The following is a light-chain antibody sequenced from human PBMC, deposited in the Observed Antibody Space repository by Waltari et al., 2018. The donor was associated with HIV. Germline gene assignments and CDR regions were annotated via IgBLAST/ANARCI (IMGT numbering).Light chain of an antibody. CDR1: RSNIGSKT. CDR3: AAWDVSLNGLV. Sequence: QSVLTQPPSASGPPGQRVTISCSGSRSNIGSKTVNWYQRLPGPAPKLLIYSNDQRPSGVPDRFSGSKSGTSASLAISGRQSEDEAGYYCAAWDVSLNGLVFGGGTKVTVL. V-gene: IGLV1-44*01. CDR2: SND. J-gene: IGLJ2*01.